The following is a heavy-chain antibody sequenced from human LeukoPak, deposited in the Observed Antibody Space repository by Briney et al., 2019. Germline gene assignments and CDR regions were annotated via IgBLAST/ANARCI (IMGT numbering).Heavy chain of an antibody. CDR1: GGSFSGYY. J-gene: IGHJ6*02. Sequence: PSETLSLTCAVYGGSFSGYYWSWIRQPPGKGLEWIGEINHSGSTNYNPSLKSRVTISVDTSKNQFSLQLNSVTPEDTAIYYCAREIQNGMDVWGQGTTVTFSS. V-gene: IGHV4-34*01. CDR3: AREIQNGMDV. CDR2: INHSGST.